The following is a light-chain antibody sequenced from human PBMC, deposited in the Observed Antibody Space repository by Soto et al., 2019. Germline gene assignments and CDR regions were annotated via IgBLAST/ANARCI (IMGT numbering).Light chain of an antibody. CDR2: GAS. CDR1: QSITSSF. CDR3: QHYAHNSPIT. J-gene: IGKJ5*01. Sequence: EIVLTQSPGILSLSPGERASLSCGAIQSITSSFLAWYQQKPGQAPRLLIYGASSRATGIPDRFSGTGSGTDFTLTISRLEPEDFALYYCQHYAHNSPITFGQGTRLEIK. V-gene: IGKV3-20*01.